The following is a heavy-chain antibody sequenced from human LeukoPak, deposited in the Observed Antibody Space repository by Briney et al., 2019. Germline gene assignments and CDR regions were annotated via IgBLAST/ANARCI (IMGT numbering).Heavy chain of an antibody. CDR3: ASLASGWFDQNFDY. V-gene: IGHV3-21*01. Sequence: KTGGSLRLSCAASGFTFSSYSMNWVRQAPGKGLEWVSSISSSSSYIHYADSVKGRFTISRDNAKNSLYLQMNSLRAEDTAVYYCASLASGWFDQNFDYWGQGTLVTVSS. D-gene: IGHD3-10*01. CDR1: GFTFSSYS. CDR2: ISSSSSYI. J-gene: IGHJ4*02.